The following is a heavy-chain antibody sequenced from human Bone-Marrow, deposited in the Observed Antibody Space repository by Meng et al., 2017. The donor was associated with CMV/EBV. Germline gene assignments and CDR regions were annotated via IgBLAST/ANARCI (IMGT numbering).Heavy chain of an antibody. CDR1: GFTFSAYN. D-gene: IGHD3-10*01. J-gene: IGHJ4*02. CDR2: ISSTGTYI. V-gene: IGHV3-21*06. Sequence: GESLKISCAASGFTFSAYNMNWVRQAPGKGLEWVSSISSTGTYIYYADSVKGRFTISRDNAKSSVYLQMNSLRAEDTAVYYCVRGFADGHYWGQGTLVTVSS. CDR3: VRGFADGHY.